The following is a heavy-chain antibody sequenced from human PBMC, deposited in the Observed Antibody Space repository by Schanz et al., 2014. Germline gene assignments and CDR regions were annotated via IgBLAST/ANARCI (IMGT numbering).Heavy chain of an antibody. CDR2: ISGSGGST. CDR1: GFTLTSYA. CDR3: AKIRYASSGYYLPYYGMDV. J-gene: IGHJ6*02. Sequence: EVQVVESGGGLVQPGGSLRLSCEASGFTLTSYALTWVRQAPGKGLEWVAGISGSGGSTDYADSVKGRFIIPRDNSKTTLSLQMNSLRAEDPAVYYCAKIRYASSGYYLPYYGMDVWGQGTTVIVSS. D-gene: IGHD3-22*01. V-gene: IGHV3-23*04.